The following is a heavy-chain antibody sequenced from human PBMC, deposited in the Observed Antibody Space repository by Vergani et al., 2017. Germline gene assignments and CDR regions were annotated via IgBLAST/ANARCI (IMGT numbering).Heavy chain of an antibody. CDR2: INPSGGST. CDR3: ARAGDSEVLYSWFDP. D-gene: IGHD2-15*01. Sequence: QVQLVQSGAEVKKPGASVKVSCKASGYTFTSYYMHWVRQAPGQGLEWMGIINPSGGSTSYAQKFQGRVTMTRDTSTSTVYMELSSLRSEDTAVYYCARAGDSEVLYSWFDPWGQGTLVTVSS. J-gene: IGHJ5*02. CDR1: GYTFTSYY. V-gene: IGHV1-46*01.